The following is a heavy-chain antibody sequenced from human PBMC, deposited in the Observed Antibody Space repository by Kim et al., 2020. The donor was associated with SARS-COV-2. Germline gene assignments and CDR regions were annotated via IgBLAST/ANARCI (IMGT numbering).Heavy chain of an antibody. Sequence: DSVKGRLPISRDNAKTTLYLQMNSLKAEDTAIYYCAKGDDSSDSCYTTEFWGRGTLVTVSS. V-gene: IGHV3-23*01. J-gene: IGHJ4*02. CDR3: AKGDDSSDSCYTTEF. D-gene: IGHD2-2*02.